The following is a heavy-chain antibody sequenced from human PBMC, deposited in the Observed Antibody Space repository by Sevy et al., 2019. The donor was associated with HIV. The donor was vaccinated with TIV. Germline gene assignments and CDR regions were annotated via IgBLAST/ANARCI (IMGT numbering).Heavy chain of an antibody. CDR1: GYTLNNYG. D-gene: IGHD6-19*01. CDR3: ARAFYSISSGLSYYYYYGMDV. Sequence: ASVKVSCKASGYTLNNYGISWVRQAPGQGLEWIGWITAYKDNTNYAQNFQGRVTMTTDTSTSTAYMELRSLRSDDTAVYYCARAFYSISSGLSYYYYYGMDVWGQGTTVTVSS. J-gene: IGHJ6*02. CDR2: ITAYKDNT. V-gene: IGHV1-18*01.